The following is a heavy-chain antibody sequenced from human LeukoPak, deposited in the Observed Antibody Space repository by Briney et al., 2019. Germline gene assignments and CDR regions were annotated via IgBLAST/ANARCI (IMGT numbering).Heavy chain of an antibody. V-gene: IGHV3-21*01. CDR2: ISSSSSYI. D-gene: IGHD1-26*01. J-gene: IGHJ3*02. CDR3: ARGHSGSYQRTHDFYI. CDR1: GFTFSSYS. Sequence: GGSLRLSCAASGFTFSSYSMNWVRQAPGKGLEWVSSISSSSSYIYYADSVKGRFTISRDNAKNSLYLQMNSLRAEDTAIYYCARGHSGSYQRTHDFYIWSQGAMVTVSS.